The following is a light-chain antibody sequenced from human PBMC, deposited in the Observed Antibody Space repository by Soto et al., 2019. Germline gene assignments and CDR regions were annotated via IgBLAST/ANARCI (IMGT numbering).Light chain of an antibody. CDR1: DSNIGRNT. CDR3: SSGDDSRTGVV. Sequence: QSVLTQPPSASGTPGQRVTISCSGSDSNIGRNTVNWYQHLPGTAPKLVIFSHNKRPSGGPDRFSGSTSGTSASLAISDLQSEDEAYYYCSSGDDSRTGVVFGGGTKLTVL. V-gene: IGLV1-44*01. J-gene: IGLJ3*02. CDR2: SHN.